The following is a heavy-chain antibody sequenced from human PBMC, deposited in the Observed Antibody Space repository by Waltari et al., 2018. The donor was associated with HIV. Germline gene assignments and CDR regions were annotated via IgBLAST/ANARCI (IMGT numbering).Heavy chain of an antibody. CDR3: ARQMTFYDAFDV. CDR1: GFSLTGYY. J-gene: IGHJ3*01. CDR2: IYSNTVDT. V-gene: IGHV1-2*02. Sequence: QVQMVQSGAEVKKPGASVKVSCKTSGFSLTGYYIHWVRQAPGQGLEWMGWIYSNTVDTNYGLQFEGRVTMTRDTSMRTAYMELRTLRSDDTALYYCARQMTFYDAFDVWGQGTAVTVSS.